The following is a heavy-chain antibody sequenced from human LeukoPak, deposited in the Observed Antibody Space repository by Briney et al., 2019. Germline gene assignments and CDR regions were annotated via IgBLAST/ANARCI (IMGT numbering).Heavy chain of an antibody. Sequence: ASVKVSCKASGYTFTSYAMHWVRQAPGQRLEWMGWINAGNGNTKYSQKFQGRVIITRDTSASTASMELSSLRSEDTAVYYCARDLGYWGQGTLVTVSS. CDR2: INAGNGNT. CDR1: GYTFTSYA. J-gene: IGHJ4*02. CDR3: ARDLGY. V-gene: IGHV1-3*01.